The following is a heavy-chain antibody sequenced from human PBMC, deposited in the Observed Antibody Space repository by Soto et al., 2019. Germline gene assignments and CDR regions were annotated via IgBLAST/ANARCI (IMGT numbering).Heavy chain of an antibody. D-gene: IGHD3-22*01. CDR3: ARETYYDSSGLDY. V-gene: IGHV4-39*07. J-gene: IGHJ4*02. CDR1: GASMRSSSYY. Sequence: PSETLSLTCNVSGASMRSSSYYWGWIRQSPGKVPEWIGSIYYSGTPYYNPSLKSRVTISVDTSKNQFSLKLSSVTAADTAVYYCARETYYDSSGLDYWGQGTLVTVSS. CDR2: IYYSGTP.